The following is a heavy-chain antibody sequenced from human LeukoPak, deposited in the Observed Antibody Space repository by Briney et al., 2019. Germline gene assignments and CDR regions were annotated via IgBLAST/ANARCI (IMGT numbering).Heavy chain of an antibody. CDR3: ARAPVTTDWFDP. D-gene: IGHD4-17*01. J-gene: IGHJ5*02. CDR2: IYGGGST. V-gene: IGHV3-53*01. Sequence: GGSLRLSCAASGFIVSSKYMSWVRQAPGKGLEWVSVIYGGGSTYYADSVKGRFTISRDNAKNSLYLQMNSLRAEDTAVYYCARAPVTTDWFDPWGQGTLVTVSS. CDR1: GFIVSSKY.